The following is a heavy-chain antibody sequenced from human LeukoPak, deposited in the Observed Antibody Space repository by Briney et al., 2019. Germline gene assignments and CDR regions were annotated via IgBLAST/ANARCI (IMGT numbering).Heavy chain of an antibody. D-gene: IGHD4-17*01. J-gene: IGHJ4*02. CDR2: ISSDGSVK. V-gene: IGHV3-30*03. CDR1: GFTFSSYG. CDR3: ARDLPYGDYGY. Sequence: GGSLRLSCAASGFTFSSYGMHWVRQAPGKGLEWVAAISSDGSVKYYADSVKGRFTISRDNSKNTLYLQMNSLRAEDTAVYYCARDLPYGDYGYWGQGTLVTVSS.